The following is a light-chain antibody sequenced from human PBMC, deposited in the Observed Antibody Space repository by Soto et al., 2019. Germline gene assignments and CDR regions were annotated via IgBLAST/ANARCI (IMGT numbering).Light chain of an antibody. V-gene: IGKV4-1*01. J-gene: IGKJ1*01. CDR1: QSVLYSSNNKNY. CDR3: QQYHISHQT. Sequence: DIVMTQSPDSLAVSLGERATINCKSSQSVLYSSNNKNYLAWYQQKPGQPPKLLIYWASTRESGVPDRFSGSGSGTDFTRTVSSLEAEDVAVYYCQQYHISHQTCGQGIKVEIK. CDR2: WAS.